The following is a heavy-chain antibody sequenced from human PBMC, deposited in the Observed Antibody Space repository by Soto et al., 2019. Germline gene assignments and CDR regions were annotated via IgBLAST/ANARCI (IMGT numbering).Heavy chain of an antibody. CDR2: IYYSGST. CDR3: ARAYALDYDDSSGYYYEGAFDI. D-gene: IGHD3-22*01. V-gene: IGHV4-59*01. Sequence: SETLSLTCTVSGGSISSYYWSWIRQPPGQGLEWIGYIYYSGSTNYNPSLKSRVTISVDTSRNQFSLTLSSVTAADTAVYYCARAYALDYDDSSGYYYEGAFDIWGQGTRVTVSS. J-gene: IGHJ3*02. CDR1: GGSISSYY.